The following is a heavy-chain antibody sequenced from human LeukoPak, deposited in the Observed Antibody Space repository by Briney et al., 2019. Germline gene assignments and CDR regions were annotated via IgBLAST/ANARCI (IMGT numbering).Heavy chain of an antibody. Sequence: GGSLRLSCAASGFTFSSNGMHWVRQAPGKGLEWVALISCDGSNKYYADSIKGRFTISRDNAKNSLYLQMNSLRGEDTAVYYCAREEWFSRTWDYWGQGTLVTVSS. J-gene: IGHJ4*02. CDR1: GFTFSSNG. D-gene: IGHD3-3*01. CDR2: ISCDGSNK. V-gene: IGHV3-30*03. CDR3: AREEWFSRTWDY.